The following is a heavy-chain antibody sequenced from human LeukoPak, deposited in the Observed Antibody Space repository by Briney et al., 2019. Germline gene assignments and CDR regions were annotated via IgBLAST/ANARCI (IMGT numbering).Heavy chain of an antibody. D-gene: IGHD6-19*01. CDR2: IFSGDGDT. Sequence: AESPKIFCKGFGYSFINYWIGWVLQMPGKGLVGMGVIFSGDGDTRYNPSFQSQVTISADKSISTAYLQESSLKASDTAMYYCARYLYSSGFFHFDYWGQGALVTVSS. CDR3: ARYLYSSGFFHFDY. J-gene: IGHJ4*02. CDR1: GYSFINYW. V-gene: IGHV5-51*01.